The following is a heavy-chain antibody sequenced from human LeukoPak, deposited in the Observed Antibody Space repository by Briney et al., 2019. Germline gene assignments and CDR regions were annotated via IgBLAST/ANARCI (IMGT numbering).Heavy chain of an antibody. D-gene: IGHD7-27*01. CDR1: GASVRSYY. CDR3: ARLKPNFLGTFDS. Sequence: SETLSLTCSVSGASVRSYYWSWIRQPPGKGLEWIGYIYTSGSTNHSPSLKGRVSLSMDTSKNQFSLNLTSVTAADTAMFYCARLKPNFLGTFDSWGQGALVTVSS. J-gene: IGHJ4*02. V-gene: IGHV4-4*09. CDR2: IYTSGST.